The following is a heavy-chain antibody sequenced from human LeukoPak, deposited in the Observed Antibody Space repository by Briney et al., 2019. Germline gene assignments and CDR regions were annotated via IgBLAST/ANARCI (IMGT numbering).Heavy chain of an antibody. V-gene: IGHV4-34*01. J-gene: IGHJ4*02. Sequence: PSETLSLTCAVYGGSFSGYYWSWIRQPPGKGLEWIGEINHSGGTKYNPSLKSRVTISVDTSKNQFSLKLSSVTAADTAVYYCASQGGGRLTGYYRYWGQGTLVTVSS. CDR3: ASQGGGRLTGYYRY. CDR2: INHSGGT. CDR1: GGSFSGYY. D-gene: IGHD3-9*01.